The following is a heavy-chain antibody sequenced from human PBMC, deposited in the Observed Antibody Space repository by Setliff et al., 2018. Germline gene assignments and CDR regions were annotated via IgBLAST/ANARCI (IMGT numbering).Heavy chain of an antibody. V-gene: IGHV3-48*03. J-gene: IGHJ6*02. Sequence: GSLRLSCAASGFSFSSYEMNWVRQAPGKGLEWVSYIDKSGDRTEYADSVKGRFTISRDNAKNSLYLQMNSLRAEDTAVYYCARDGVSYGMDVWGQGTTVTVSS. CDR2: IDKSGDRT. CDR1: GFSFSSYE. CDR3: ARDGVSYGMDV.